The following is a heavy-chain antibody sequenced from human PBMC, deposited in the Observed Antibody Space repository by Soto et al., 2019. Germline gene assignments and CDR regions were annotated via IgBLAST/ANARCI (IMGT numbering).Heavy chain of an antibody. CDR1: GGTFSSYA. CDR3: AREGELGYCSGGSCPFDY. CDR2: IIPIFGTA. J-gene: IGHJ4*02. Sequence: QVQLVQSGAEVKKPGSSVKVSCKASGGTFSSYAISWVRQAPGQGLEWMGGIIPIFGTANYAQKFQGRVTITADESTSTAYMELSSLRSEDTAVYYCAREGELGYCSGGSCPFDYWGQGTLVNVSS. D-gene: IGHD2-15*01. V-gene: IGHV1-69*01.